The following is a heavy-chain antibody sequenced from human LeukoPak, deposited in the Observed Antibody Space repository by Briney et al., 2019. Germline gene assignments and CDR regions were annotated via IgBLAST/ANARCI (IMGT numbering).Heavy chain of an antibody. Sequence: GGTLRLSCAASGFTFSSYGMSWVRQAPGKGLEWVSGISSIDGSTYYADSVKGRFTISRDNAKNSLYLQMNSLRAEDTAVYYCARQKGRKWELVSLRAMYYFDYWGQGTLVTVSS. CDR2: ISSIDGST. CDR3: ARQKGRKWELVSLRAMYYFDY. CDR1: GFTFSSYG. J-gene: IGHJ4*02. D-gene: IGHD1-26*01. V-gene: IGHV3-23*01.